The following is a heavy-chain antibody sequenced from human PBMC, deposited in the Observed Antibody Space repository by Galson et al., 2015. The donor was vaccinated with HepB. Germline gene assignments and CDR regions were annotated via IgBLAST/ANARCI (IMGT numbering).Heavy chain of an antibody. CDR1: GFTFSSYG. CDR3: AKAHSRIVVVTVDWFDP. V-gene: IGHV3-30*18. CDR2: ISYDGSNK. Sequence: SLRLSCAASGFTFSSYGMHWVRQAPGKGLEWVAVISYDGSNKYYADSVKGRFTISRDNSKNTLYLQMNSLRAEDTAVYYCAKAHSRIVVVTVDWFDPWGQGTLVTVSS. D-gene: IGHD2-21*02. J-gene: IGHJ5*02.